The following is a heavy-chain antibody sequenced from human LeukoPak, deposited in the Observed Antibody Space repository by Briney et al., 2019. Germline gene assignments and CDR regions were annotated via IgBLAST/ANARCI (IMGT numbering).Heavy chain of an antibody. V-gene: IGHV3-74*01. CDR3: AGDGHYGMYV. J-gene: IGHJ6*02. CDR1: EFTFNNHW. CDR2: INGDGRTT. Sequence: GGSLRLSCAASEFTFNNHWMHWVRQAPGKGLVWVSHINGDGRTTTYADSVKGRFTISRDNAKNTLYLQVNGLRVDDTAVYYCAGDGHYGMYVWGQGTTVTVSS.